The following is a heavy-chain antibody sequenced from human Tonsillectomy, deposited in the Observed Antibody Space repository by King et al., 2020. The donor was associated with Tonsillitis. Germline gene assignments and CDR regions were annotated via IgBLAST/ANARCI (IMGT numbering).Heavy chain of an antibody. CDR2: ISGDGGGT. V-gene: IGHV3-43*02. CDR3: AKDNYGSGTFYNPFDY. CDR1: GFTFDDYA. Sequence: VQLVESGGGVVQPGGSLRLSCAASGFTFDDYAMHWVRQAPGKGLEWVSLISGDGGGTYYSDSVKGRFTISRDNNKNSLYLQMNSLRTEDTALYYCAKDNYGSGTFYNPFDYWGQGTLVTVSS. J-gene: IGHJ4*02. D-gene: IGHD3-10*01.